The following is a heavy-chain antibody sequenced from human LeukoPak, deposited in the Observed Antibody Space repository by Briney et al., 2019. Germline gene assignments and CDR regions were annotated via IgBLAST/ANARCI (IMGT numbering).Heavy chain of an antibody. D-gene: IGHD6-6*01. J-gene: IGHJ3*02. CDR3: ARRPVEYTSSDHAFDI. Sequence: PSETLSLTCTVSGGSISSGSYYWSWIRQPAGQGLEWIGYIYYSGSTDYNPSLQSPVTISTATSKKHFYLKSNSVTAAAADFYDCARRPVEYTSSDHAFDIWGQGTLVTVSS. CDR2: IYYSGST. CDR1: GGSISSGSYY. V-gene: IGHV4-61*10.